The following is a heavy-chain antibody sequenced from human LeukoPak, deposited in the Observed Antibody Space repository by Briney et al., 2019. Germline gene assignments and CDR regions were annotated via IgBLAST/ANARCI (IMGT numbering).Heavy chain of an antibody. J-gene: IGHJ6*04. V-gene: IGHV3-7*03. CDR3: ASSSTGRGGMDV. Sequence: GGSLRLSSAASGFTFSSDWMSWVRQAPGKGVEWVANIKQDESEKYYVDSVKGRFTISTDNAKNSLYLQMNSLRAEETAVYYCASSSTGRGGMDVWGKGTTVTVSS. CDR2: IKQDESEK. CDR1: GFTFSSDW. D-gene: IGHD1-14*01.